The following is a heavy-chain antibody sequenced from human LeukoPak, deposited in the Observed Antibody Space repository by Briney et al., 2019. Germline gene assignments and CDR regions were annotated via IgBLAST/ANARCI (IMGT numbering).Heavy chain of an antibody. CDR3: AKDRLLNCRGDCYIFDY. CDR1: GFTLRSYV. J-gene: IGHJ4*02. V-gene: IGHV3-23*01. CDR2: FSGSGDST. D-gene: IGHD2-21*02. Sequence: PGGSLRLSCVASGFTLRSYVMNWVRQTPGKGLEWVSSFSGSGDSTFYADSVKGRFSISRDNSKNTLYLQVNGLRTEDTAVYYCAKDRLLNCRGDCYIFDYWGQGTVVTVSS.